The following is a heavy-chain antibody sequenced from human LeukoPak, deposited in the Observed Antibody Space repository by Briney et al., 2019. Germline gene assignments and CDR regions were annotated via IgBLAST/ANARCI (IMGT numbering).Heavy chain of an antibody. CDR2: ISSSSSTI. D-gene: IGHD2-2*01. V-gene: IGHV3-48*01. Sequence: GGSLRLSCAASGFTFSSYSMNWVRQAPGKGLEWVSYISSSSSTIYYADSVKGRFTISRDNAKNSLYLQMNSLRAEDTAGYYCARSIGYCSSTSCYNWFDPWGQGTLVTVSS. CDR1: GFTFSSYS. J-gene: IGHJ5*02. CDR3: ARSIGYCSSTSCYNWFDP.